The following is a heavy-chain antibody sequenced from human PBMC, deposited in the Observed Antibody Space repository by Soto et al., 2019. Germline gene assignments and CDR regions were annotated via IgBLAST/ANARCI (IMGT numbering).Heavy chain of an antibody. CDR2: IWYDGSNK. CDR1: GFTFSSYG. V-gene: IGHV3-33*01. D-gene: IGHD3-22*01. CDR3: ARDPSPYYYDSSGYHFDY. J-gene: IGHJ4*02. Sequence: GGSLRLSCAASGFTFSSYGMHWVRQAPGKGLEWVAVIWYDGSNKYYADSVKGRFTISRDNSKNTLYLQMNSLRAEDTAVYYCARDPSPYYYDSSGYHFDYWGQGTLVTVSS.